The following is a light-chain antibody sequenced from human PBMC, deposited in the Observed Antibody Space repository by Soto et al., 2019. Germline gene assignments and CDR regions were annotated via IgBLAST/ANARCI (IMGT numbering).Light chain of an antibody. CDR1: SSNIGSNY. J-gene: IGLJ1*01. V-gene: IGLV1-47*01. Sequence: HSVLTQAPSASGTPGQRGSISCSRSSSNIGSNYVYWYQQLPGTAPKLLIYRNNQRPSGVPDRFSGSKSGTSASLAISGLRSEDEADYYCAAWDDSRSGFYVFGTGTKVTVL. CDR2: RNN. CDR3: AAWDDSRSGFYV.